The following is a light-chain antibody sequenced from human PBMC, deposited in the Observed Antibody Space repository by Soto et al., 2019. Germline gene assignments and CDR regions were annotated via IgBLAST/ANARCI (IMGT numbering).Light chain of an antibody. V-gene: IGKV3-11*01. CDR2: DAS. J-gene: IGKJ4*01. Sequence: ELVLTQSPATLSLSPGERATLSCRASQSVSGYLAWYQQKPGQAPRLLIYDASNRATGIPARFSGSGSGTDFTLNISSLEAEDSAVYYCQQRGNGAPLTFGGGTKVDIK. CDR1: QSVSGY. CDR3: QQRGNGAPLT.